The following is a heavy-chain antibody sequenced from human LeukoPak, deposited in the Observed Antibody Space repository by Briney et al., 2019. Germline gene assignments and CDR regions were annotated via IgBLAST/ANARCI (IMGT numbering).Heavy chain of an antibody. J-gene: IGHJ4*02. Sequence: GGSLRLSCAASGFTFDDYAMHWVRQAPGKGLEWVSGISWNSGRRDYADSVKGRFTISRDNAKNSLYLQMNSLRAEDTALYYCARDIFPADFLYFDSWGQGSLVTVSS. CDR1: GFTFDDYA. CDR3: ARDIFPADFLYFDS. D-gene: IGHD2/OR15-2a*01. CDR2: ISWNSGRR. V-gene: IGHV3-9*01.